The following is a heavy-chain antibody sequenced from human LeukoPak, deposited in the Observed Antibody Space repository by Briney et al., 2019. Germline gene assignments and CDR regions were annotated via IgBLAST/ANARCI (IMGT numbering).Heavy chain of an antibody. V-gene: IGHV3-7*03. D-gene: IGHD3-3*01. CDR3: ARVAERVTIFGVATIGGMDV. CDR2: INHNGNVN. CDR1: GFTFSSYW. Sequence: GGSLRLSCAASGFTFSSYWMNWARQAPGKGLEWVASINHNGNVNYYVDSVKGRFTISRDNAKNSLYLQMSNLRAEDTAVYFCARVAERVTIFGVATIGGMDVWGQGTTVTVSS. J-gene: IGHJ6*02.